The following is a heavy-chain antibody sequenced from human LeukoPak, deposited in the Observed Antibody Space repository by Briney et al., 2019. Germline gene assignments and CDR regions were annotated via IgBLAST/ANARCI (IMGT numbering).Heavy chain of an antibody. D-gene: IGHD6-13*01. CDR2: INHSGST. CDR3: ARRLTGYSSSWSHLDY. Sequence: SETLSLTCAVYGGSFSGYYWSWIRQPPGKGLEWIGEINHSGSTNYNPSLKSRVSISVDTSKNQFSLKLSSVTAADTAVYYCARRLTGYSSSWSHLDYWGQGTLVTVSS. V-gene: IGHV4-34*01. J-gene: IGHJ4*02. CDR1: GGSFSGYY.